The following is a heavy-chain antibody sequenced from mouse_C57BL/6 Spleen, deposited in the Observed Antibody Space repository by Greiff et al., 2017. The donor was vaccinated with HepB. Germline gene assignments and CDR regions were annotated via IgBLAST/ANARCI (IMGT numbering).Heavy chain of an antibody. CDR1: GYSITSGYY. D-gene: IGHD2-4*01. J-gene: IGHJ2*01. V-gene: IGHV3-6*01. CDR2: ISYDGSN. Sequence: EVQLQESGPGLVKPSQSLSLTCSVTGYSITSGYYWNWIRQFPGNKLEWMGYISYDGSNNYNPSLKNRISITRDTSKNQFFLKLNSVTTEDTATYYWARGRLRREGYYFDYWGQGTTLTVSS. CDR3: ARGRLRREGYYFDY.